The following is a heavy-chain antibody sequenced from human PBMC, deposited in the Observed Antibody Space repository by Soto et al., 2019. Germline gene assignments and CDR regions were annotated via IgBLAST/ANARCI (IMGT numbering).Heavy chain of an antibody. CDR1: GFTFDDYA. V-gene: IGHV3-9*01. CDR2: ISWNSGSI. J-gene: IGHJ3*02. CDR3: AKDRSSWLVQGDDAFDI. D-gene: IGHD6-13*01. Sequence: PGGSLRLSCAASGFTFDDYAMHWVRHAPGKGLEWVSGISWNSGSIGYADSVKGRFTISRDNAKNSLYLQMNSLRAEDTALYYCAKDRSSWLVQGDDAFDIWGQGTMVTVSS.